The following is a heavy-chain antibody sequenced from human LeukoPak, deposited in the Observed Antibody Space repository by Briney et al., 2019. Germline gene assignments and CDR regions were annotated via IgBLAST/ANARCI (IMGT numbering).Heavy chain of an antibody. CDR3: ARLLYDRSGYYYFDY. V-gene: IGHV4-34*01. D-gene: IGHD3-22*01. Sequence: SETLSFTCAVYGGSFSGYYWSWIRQPPGKGLEWIGEINHSGSTNYNPSLKSRVTISVDTSKNQFSLKLSSVTAADMAVYYCARLLYDRSGYYYFDYWGQGTLVTVSS. CDR2: INHSGST. CDR1: GGSFSGYY. J-gene: IGHJ4*02.